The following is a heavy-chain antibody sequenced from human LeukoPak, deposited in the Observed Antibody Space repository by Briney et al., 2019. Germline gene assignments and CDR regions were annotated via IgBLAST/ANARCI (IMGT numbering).Heavy chain of an antibody. CDR3: AKGARLSNYGDYYFDY. J-gene: IGHJ4*02. D-gene: IGHD4-17*01. CDR1: GFTFSSYA. Sequence: GGSLRLSCAASGFTFSSYAMSWVRQAPGKGLERVSAISGSGGSTYYADSVKGRFTISRDNSKNTLYLQMNSLRAEDTAVYYCAKGARLSNYGDYYFDYWGQGTLVTVSS. V-gene: IGHV3-23*01. CDR2: ISGSGGST.